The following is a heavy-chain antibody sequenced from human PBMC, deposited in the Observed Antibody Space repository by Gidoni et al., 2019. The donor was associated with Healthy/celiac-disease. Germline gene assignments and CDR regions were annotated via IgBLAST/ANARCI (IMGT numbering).Heavy chain of an antibody. D-gene: IGHD1-26*01. Sequence: AEFDTGRFTISRDNSKNTLYLQMNSLRAEDTAVYYCARGGSYHYYYYYGMDVWGQGTTVTVSS. J-gene: IGHJ6*02. CDR3: ARGGSYHYYYYYGMDV. V-gene: IGHV3-30*01.